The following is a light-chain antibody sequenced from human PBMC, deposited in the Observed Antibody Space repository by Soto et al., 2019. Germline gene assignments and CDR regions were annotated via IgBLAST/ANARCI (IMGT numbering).Light chain of an antibody. Sequence: VLPQSPATLSLSPGERAILSCRARQSVAGSLAWYQQKPGQAPRLLIYDISTRAAAIPARFSGSGSGTDFTLTVSSLEPEDFALYYCQQRSNRITFGQGTRLE. J-gene: IGKJ5*01. CDR3: QQRSNRIT. V-gene: IGKV3-11*01. CDR2: DIS. CDR1: QSVAGS.